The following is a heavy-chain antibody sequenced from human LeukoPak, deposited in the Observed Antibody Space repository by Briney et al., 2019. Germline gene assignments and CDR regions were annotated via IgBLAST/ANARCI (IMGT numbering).Heavy chain of an antibody. CDR2: IIPIFGTA. CDR3: ARDTNYYASGSSFDY. D-gene: IGHD3-10*01. J-gene: IGHJ4*02. CDR1: GGTFSSYA. V-gene: IGHV1-69*13. Sequence: SVKVSCKASGGTFSSYAISWVRQAPGQGLEWMGGIIPIFGTANYAQKFQGRVTITADESTSTAYMELSSLRSEDTAVYYCARDTNYYASGSSFDYWGQGTLVTVSS.